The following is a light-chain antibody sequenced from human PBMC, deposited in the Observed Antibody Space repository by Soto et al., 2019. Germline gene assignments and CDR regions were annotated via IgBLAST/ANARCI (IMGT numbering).Light chain of an antibody. CDR3: SLYTSSSTYV. Sequence: QSALTQPASVSGSPGQSITISCTGTSSDVGGSNYVSWYQQHPGKAPKLIIFDVSHRPSGFSNRFSGSKSGNTASLTISGLQPEDEADHYCSLYTSSSTYVFGTGTKLTVL. CDR2: DVS. V-gene: IGLV2-14*03. J-gene: IGLJ1*01. CDR1: SSDVGGSNY.